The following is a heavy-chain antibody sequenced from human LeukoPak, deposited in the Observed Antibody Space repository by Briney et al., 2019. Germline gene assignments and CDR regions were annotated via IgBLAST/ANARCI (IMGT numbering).Heavy chain of an antibody. CDR1: GGSISSSSYY. V-gene: IGHV4-61*02. CDR2: IHTSGSI. Sequence: SETLSLTCTVSGGSISSSSYYWGWIRQPAGKGLEWIGRIHTSGSINYNPSLKSRVTMSVDTSKNQFSLKLSSVTAADTAVYYCARDKYYYDSSGYYYFDYWGQGTLVTVSS. D-gene: IGHD3-22*01. J-gene: IGHJ4*02. CDR3: ARDKYYYDSSGYYYFDY.